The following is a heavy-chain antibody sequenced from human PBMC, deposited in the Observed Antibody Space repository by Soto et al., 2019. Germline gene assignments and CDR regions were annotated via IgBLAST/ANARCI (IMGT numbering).Heavy chain of an antibody. D-gene: IGHD1-26*01. CDR2: INHSGST. CDR3: ARRAVRGSYSGTRNFDY. V-gene: IGHV4-34*01. Sequence: PSETLSLTCAVYGGSFSGYYWSWIRQPPGKGLEWIGEINHSGSTNYNPSLKSRVTISVDTSKNQFSLKLSSVTAADTAVYYCARRAVRGSYSGTRNFDYWGQGTLVTVSS. CDR1: GGSFSGYY. J-gene: IGHJ4*02.